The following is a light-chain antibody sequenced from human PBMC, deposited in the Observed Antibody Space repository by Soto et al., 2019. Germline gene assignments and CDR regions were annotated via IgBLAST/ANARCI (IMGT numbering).Light chain of an antibody. CDR2: LGS. V-gene: IGKV2-28*01. CDR1: QSLLHSNGYNY. Sequence: DIVMTQSPLSLPVTPGEPASISCRSSQSLLHSNGYNYLDWYLQKPGQSPQLLIYLGSNRASGVPDRLSGSGSGTDFTLKISKVESEDVGIYYCMQVLHTPFSFGPGTKVDFK. J-gene: IGKJ3*01. CDR3: MQVLHTPFS.